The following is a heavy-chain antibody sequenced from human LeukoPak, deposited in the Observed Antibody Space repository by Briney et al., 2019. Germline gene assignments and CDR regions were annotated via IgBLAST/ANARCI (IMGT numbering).Heavy chain of an antibody. D-gene: IGHD6-19*01. Sequence: GGSLRLSCAASRFTLSNYWMSWVRQAPGKGLEWVANIKQDGSETYYVDSVKGRFTISRDNAKNSLSLQMNSLRAEDTAVYYCARQRGSGCLDYWGQGTLVTVTS. CDR1: RFTLSNYW. J-gene: IGHJ4*02. CDR3: ARQRGSGCLDY. CDR2: IKQDGSET. V-gene: IGHV3-7*01.